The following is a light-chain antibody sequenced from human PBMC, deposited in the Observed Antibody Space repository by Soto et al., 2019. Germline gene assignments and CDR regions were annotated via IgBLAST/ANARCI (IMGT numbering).Light chain of an antibody. J-gene: IGKJ1*01. CDR2: DAS. V-gene: IGKV1-5*01. CDR3: QQFIDGWT. Sequence: DIQMTQSPSTLSAFVGDRVTITCRASQSVNSWLAWYQQRPGKAPKLLIYDASTLESGVPPRFSGSGSGTEFTLTISSLQPDDFATYYCQQFIDGWTFGQGTKVDIK. CDR1: QSVNSW.